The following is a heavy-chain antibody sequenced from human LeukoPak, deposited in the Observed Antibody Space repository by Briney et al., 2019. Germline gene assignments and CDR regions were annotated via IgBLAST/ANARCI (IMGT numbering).Heavy chain of an antibody. D-gene: IGHD3-3*01. V-gene: IGHV1-3*01. J-gene: IGHJ4*02. CDR3: ARGLWSAHRREYYFDS. Sequence: SVKVSCKASGYTFINYAMHWVRQAPGQRLEWMGWINAGNGDTKFSQNYQARVTITRDASASTAYMELSSLTSEDTAVYFCARGLWSAHRREYYFDSWGQGTLVTVSS. CDR2: INAGNGDT. CDR1: GYTFINYA.